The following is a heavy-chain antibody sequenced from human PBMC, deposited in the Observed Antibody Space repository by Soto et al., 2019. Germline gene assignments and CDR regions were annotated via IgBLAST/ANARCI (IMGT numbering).Heavy chain of an antibody. J-gene: IGHJ4*02. D-gene: IGHD3-9*01. CDR1: GFTFSSYA. Sequence: QVQLVESGGGVVQPGRSLRLSCAAFGFTFSSYAMHWVRQAPGKGLEWVAVISYDGSNKYYADSVKGRFTISRDNSKNTLYLQMNSLRAEDTAVYYCARSMGDILTGYYNSYCDYWGQGTLVTVSS. V-gene: IGHV3-30-3*01. CDR2: ISYDGSNK. CDR3: ARSMGDILTGYYNSYCDY.